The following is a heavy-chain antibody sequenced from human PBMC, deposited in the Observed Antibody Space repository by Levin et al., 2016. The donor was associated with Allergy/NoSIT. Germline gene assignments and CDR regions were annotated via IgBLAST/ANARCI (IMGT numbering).Heavy chain of an antibody. Sequence: ETLSLTCAASGFTFSSYSMNWVRQAPGKGLEWVSSISSSSSYIYYADSVKGRFTISRDNAKNSLYLQMNSLRAEDTAVYYCARVRGSSSWLDYWGQGTLVTVSS. V-gene: IGHV3-21*01. CDR2: ISSSSSYI. CDR1: GFTFSSYS. J-gene: IGHJ4*02. CDR3: ARVRGSSSWLDY. D-gene: IGHD6-13*01.